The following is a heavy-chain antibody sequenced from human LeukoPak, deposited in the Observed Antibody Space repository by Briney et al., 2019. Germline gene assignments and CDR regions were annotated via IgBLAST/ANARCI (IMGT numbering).Heavy chain of an antibody. CDR2: IYSGGST. V-gene: IGHV3-53*01. D-gene: IGHD3-22*01. J-gene: IGHJ4*02. CDR1: EFSPTNFW. Sequence: GGSLRLSCVAAEFSPTNFWMSWVRQAPGKGLEWVSVIYSGGSTYYADSVKGRFTISRDNSKNTLYLQMNTLRAEDTAVYYCARTHDSSGSRLDYWGQVTLVTVSS. CDR3: ARTHDSSGSRLDY.